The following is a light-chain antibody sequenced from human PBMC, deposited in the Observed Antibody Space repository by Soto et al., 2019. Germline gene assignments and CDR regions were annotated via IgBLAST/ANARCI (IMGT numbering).Light chain of an antibody. CDR2: GAF. CDR1: QSITDK. CDR3: QQYANWPKT. V-gene: IGKV3-15*01. Sequence: IVMTQSPDTLSVSPGERATLSCRASQSITDKVAWYQQKSGQAPRLLIYGAFTRAAGVPARFSGSGSGTEFTLTISSLQSEGSAVYFCQQYANWPKTFGQGTKVDIK. J-gene: IGKJ1*01.